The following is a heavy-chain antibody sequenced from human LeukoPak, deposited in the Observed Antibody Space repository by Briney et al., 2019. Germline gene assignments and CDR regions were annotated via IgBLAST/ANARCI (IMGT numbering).Heavy chain of an antibody. CDR1: GGSISSSSYY. J-gene: IGHJ6*02. D-gene: IGHD2-2*01. Sequence: PSETLSLTCTVSGGSISSSSYYWGWIRQPPGKGLEWIGSIYYSGSTYYNPSLKSRVTISVDTSKNQFSLKLSSVTAADTAVYYCASPYCSSTSCYRPRPYYYGMDVWGQGATVTVSS. CDR2: IYYSGST. V-gene: IGHV4-39*01. CDR3: ASPYCSSTSCYRPRPYYYGMDV.